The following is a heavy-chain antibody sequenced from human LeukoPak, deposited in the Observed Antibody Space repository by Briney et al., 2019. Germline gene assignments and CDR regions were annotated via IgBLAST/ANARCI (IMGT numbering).Heavy chain of an antibody. D-gene: IGHD3-22*01. CDR2: IRYDGSNK. Sequence: GGTLRLSCAASGFTFSSYGMHWVRQAPGKGLEWVAFIRYDGSNKYYADSVKGRFTISRDNSKNPLYLQMNSLRAEDTAVYYCAKDFSVYYYDSRVLDYWGQGTLVTVSS. CDR3: AKDFSVYYYDSRVLDY. V-gene: IGHV3-30*02. CDR1: GFTFSSYG. J-gene: IGHJ4*02.